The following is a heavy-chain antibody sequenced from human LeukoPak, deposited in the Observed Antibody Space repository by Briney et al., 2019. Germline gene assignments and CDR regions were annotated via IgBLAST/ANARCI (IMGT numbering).Heavy chain of an antibody. CDR2: ISSSGSTI. CDR1: GVTFSSYE. Sequence: GGSLRLSCAASGVTFSSYEMNWVRQAPGKGLEWVSYISSSGSTIYYADSVKGRFTISRDNAKNSLYLQMNSLRAEDTAVYYCAIHLFDPLNYWGQGTLVTVSS. D-gene: IGHD3-9*01. V-gene: IGHV3-48*03. CDR3: AIHLFDPLNY. J-gene: IGHJ4*02.